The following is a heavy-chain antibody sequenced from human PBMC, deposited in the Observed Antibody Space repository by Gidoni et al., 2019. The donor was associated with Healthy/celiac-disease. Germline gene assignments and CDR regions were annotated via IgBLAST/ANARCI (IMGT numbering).Heavy chain of an antibody. CDR1: GFTFSSYA. J-gene: IGHJ4*02. Sequence: QVQLVESGGGVVQPGRSLRLSCAASGFTFSSYAMHWVRQATGKGLEWVAVISYDGSNKYYADSVKGRFTISRDNYKNTLYLQMNSLRAEDTAVYYCARDLTGYTNPGGFDYWGQGTLVTVSS. V-gene: IGHV3-30*01. CDR3: ARDLTGYTNPGGFDY. CDR2: ISYDGSNK. D-gene: IGHD6-25*01.